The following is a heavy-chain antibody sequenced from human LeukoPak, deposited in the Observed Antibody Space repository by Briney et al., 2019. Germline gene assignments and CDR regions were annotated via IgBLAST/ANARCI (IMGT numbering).Heavy chain of an antibody. V-gene: IGHV1-2*02. CDR3: ASYPRYSSSPPFDY. J-gene: IGHJ4*02. CDR1: GYTFTGQY. D-gene: IGHD6-6*01. CDR2: INPNTGVT. Sequence: ASVKVSCKASGYTFTGQYMHWVRQAPGQGLEWMGWINPNTGVTNYARRLQGRVTMTRDTTISTAYMVLSRLTSDDTAVYFCASYPRYSSSPPFDYWGQGTLVTVSS.